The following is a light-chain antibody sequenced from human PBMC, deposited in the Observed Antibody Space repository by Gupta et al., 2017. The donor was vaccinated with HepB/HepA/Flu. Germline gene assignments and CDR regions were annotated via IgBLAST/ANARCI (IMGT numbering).Light chain of an antibody. CDR1: SLRSYY. CDR3: NSRDSSGNRYVV. CDR2: GKN. V-gene: IGLV3-19*01. Sequence: SSELTQDPAVSVAFGQTVRITCQGDSLRSYYATWYQQKPGQAPVLVIYGKNNRPSGSPDRFSGSSLGNTAALTITGAQAEEEADYYCNSRDSSGNRYVVFGGGTKLTVL. J-gene: IGLJ2*01.